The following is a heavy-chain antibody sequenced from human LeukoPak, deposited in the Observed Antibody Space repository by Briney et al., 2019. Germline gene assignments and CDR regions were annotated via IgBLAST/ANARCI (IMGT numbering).Heavy chain of an antibody. CDR3: VRGEAHDS. J-gene: IGHJ4*02. V-gene: IGHV3-74*03. Sequence: QPGGSLRLSCTASGFTFTSYWMQWVRQAPGKGLVWISCVNNDGSDTKYADSVRGRFTISRDNAKNTVYLQMDSLRSEDTAVYYCVRGEAHDSWGQGTLITVSS. CDR2: VNNDGSDT. D-gene: IGHD1-26*01. CDR1: GFTFTSYW.